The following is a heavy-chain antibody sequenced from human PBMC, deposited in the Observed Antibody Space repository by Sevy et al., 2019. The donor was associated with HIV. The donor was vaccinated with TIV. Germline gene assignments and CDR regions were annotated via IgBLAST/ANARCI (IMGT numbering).Heavy chain of an antibody. CDR2: IKQDGSEK. CDR3: AREVRGIVVVPAAIWGEYYGMDV. CDR1: GFTFSSYW. D-gene: IGHD2-2*02. Sequence: GGCLRLSCAASGFTFSSYWMSWVRQAPGKGLEWVANIKQDGSEKYYLDTVKGRFTISRDNAKNSLYLQMNSLRAEDTAVYYCAREVRGIVVVPAAIWGEYYGMDVWGHGTTVTVSS. V-gene: IGHV3-7*01. J-gene: IGHJ6*02.